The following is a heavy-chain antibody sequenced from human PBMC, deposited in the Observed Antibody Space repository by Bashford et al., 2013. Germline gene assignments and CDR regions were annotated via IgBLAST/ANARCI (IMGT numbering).Heavy chain of an antibody. V-gene: IGHV3-74*01. CDR2: IENDVSNT. D-gene: IGHD3-16*01. Sequence: SGFTFSSHWMHWVRQAPGKGLVWVAHIENDVSNTNYADSVRGRFTISRDNAKDTLYLQMNRLRADDTAIYYCVRDGGNSHDFEFWGQGVLVTVSS. CDR3: VRDGGNSHDFEF. CDR1: GFTFSSHW. J-gene: IGHJ4*02.